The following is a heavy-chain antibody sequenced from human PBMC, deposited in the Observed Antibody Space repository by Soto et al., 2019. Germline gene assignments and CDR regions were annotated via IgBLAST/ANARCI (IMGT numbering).Heavy chain of an antibody. CDR3: TRDSYGYGYDY. D-gene: IGHD5-18*01. V-gene: IGHV3-49*03. Sequence: GGSLRLSCTASGFTFGYYAMSWFRQSPGKGLEWVGFIRSKAYGGTTEYAASVKGRFTISRDDSKSIAYLQMNSLKTEDTAVYYCTRDSYGYGYDYWGQGTLVTV. CDR1: GFTFGYYA. CDR2: IRSKAYGGTT. J-gene: IGHJ4*02.